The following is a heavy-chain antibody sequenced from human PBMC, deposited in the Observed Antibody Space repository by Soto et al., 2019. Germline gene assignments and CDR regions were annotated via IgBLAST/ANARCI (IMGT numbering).Heavy chain of an antibody. J-gene: IGHJ4*02. V-gene: IGHV4-59*01. CDR1: GGSISSYY. CDR3: ARGRPYCSSTSCYIYYFDY. Sequence: SETLSLTCTVSGGSISSYYWSWIRPPPGKGLEWIGYIYDSGSTNYNHSLKSRVTISIDTSKNQFSLKLSSVTAADTAVYYCARGRPYCSSTSCYIYYFDYWGQGTLVTVSS. CDR2: IYDSGST. D-gene: IGHD2-2*02.